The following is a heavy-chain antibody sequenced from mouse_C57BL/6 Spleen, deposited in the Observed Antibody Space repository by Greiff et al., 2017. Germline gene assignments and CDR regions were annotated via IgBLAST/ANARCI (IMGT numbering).Heavy chain of an antibody. J-gene: IGHJ1*03. CDR3: AKPNYYGSSHWYFDV. D-gene: IGHD1-1*01. CDR1: GYTFTSYW. V-gene: IGHV1-61*01. CDR2: IYPSDSET. Sequence: QVQLQQPGAELVRPGSSVKLSCKASGYTFTSYWLDWVKQRPGQGLEWIGNIYPSDSETHYNQKFKDKATLTVDKSSSTAYMQLSSLTSEDSAVYYCAKPNYYGSSHWYFDVWGTGTTGTVAS.